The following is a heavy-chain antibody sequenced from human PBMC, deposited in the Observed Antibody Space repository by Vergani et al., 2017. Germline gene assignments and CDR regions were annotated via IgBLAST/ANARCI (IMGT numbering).Heavy chain of an antibody. V-gene: IGHV4-39*01. D-gene: IGHD6-19*01. CDR2: LYYSGST. CDR1: GVPIRSSNYY. J-gene: IGHJ5*02. Sequence: QLQLQESGPGLVKPSATLSLTCSVSGVPIRSSNYYWGRIRQPPGKGLEWIASLYYSGSTYYNSSLKSRVTISVDTAKNQFSLKLSSVIAADTAVYFCARHSTVEWLVKLGWIDPWGQGILVTVSS. CDR3: ARHSTVEWLVKLGWIDP.